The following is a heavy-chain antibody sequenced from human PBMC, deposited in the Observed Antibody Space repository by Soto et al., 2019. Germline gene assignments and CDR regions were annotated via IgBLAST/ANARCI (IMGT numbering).Heavy chain of an antibody. Sequence: PSETLSLTCSVSGSSIITSYYWGWIRQSPGKGLEWIGSAYYSGSTYYNPSTKSRVTIFVDTSKSQFSLMLDSVTAADTAVYYCARHDWARFYGMDVWGQGTTVTVSS. CDR1: GSSIITSYY. CDR2: AYYSGST. V-gene: IGHV4-39*01. D-gene: IGHD2-21*01. J-gene: IGHJ6*02. CDR3: ARHDWARFYGMDV.